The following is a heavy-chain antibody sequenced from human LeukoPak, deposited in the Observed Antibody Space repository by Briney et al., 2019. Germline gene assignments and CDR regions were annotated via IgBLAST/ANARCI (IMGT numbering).Heavy chain of an antibody. Sequence: ASVKVSCKASGYTFTSYAISWVRQAPGQGLEWMGGIIPIFGTANYAQKFQGRVTITADKSTSTAYMELSSLRSEDTAVYYCARAVPHKWFGSRFSTPDYWGQGTLVTVSS. J-gene: IGHJ4*02. V-gene: IGHV1-69*06. CDR3: ARAVPHKWFGSRFSTPDY. D-gene: IGHD3-22*01. CDR1: GYTFTSYA. CDR2: IIPIFGTA.